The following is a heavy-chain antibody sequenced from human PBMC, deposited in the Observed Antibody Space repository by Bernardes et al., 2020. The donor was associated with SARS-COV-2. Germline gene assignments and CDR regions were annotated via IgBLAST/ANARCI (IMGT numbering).Heavy chain of an antibody. V-gene: IGHV3-74*01. D-gene: IGHD2-21*01. J-gene: IGHJ2*01. CDR2: ISNNGTTT. Sequence: GGSLRLSCAASGFIFSNYWMNWVRQAPGKGLVWISRISNNGTTTTYADSVKGRFTISRDKAKNTLYLVMNSLRDEDTAVYYCGKRGLADCHCYFDVWGRGTLVTVSS. CDR3: GKRGLADCHCYFDV. CDR1: GFIFSNYW.